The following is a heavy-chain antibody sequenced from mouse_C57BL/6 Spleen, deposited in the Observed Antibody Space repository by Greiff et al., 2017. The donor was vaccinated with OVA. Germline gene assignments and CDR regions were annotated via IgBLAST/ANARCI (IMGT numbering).Heavy chain of an antibody. CDR2: INPNNGGT. CDR3: ARGYYYGSSLAWFAY. D-gene: IGHD1-1*01. CDR1: GYTFTDYY. Sequence: VQLQQSGPELVKPGASVKISCKASGYTFTDYYMNWVKQSHGKSLEWIGDINPNNGGTSYNQKFKGKATLTVDKSSSTAYMELRSLTSEDSAVYYCARGYYYGSSLAWFAYWGQGTLVTVSA. V-gene: IGHV1-26*01. J-gene: IGHJ3*01.